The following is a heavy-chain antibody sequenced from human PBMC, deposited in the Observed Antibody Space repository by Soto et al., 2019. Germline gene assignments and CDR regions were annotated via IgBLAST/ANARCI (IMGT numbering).Heavy chain of an antibody. D-gene: IGHD3-22*01. CDR3: AIDVFPGSIGYYLDAFDI. V-gene: IGHV3-7*05. CDR1: GFTFGNYW. CDR2: IKGDGSAK. Sequence: EVQLVESGGGLVQPGGSLRLSCAASGFTFGNYWMTWVRQAPGKGLEWVANIKGDGSAKSYLDSVRGRFTVSRDNAENSLFLQMNILRAEGTALYYCAIDVFPGSIGYYLDAFDIRGLGTMVTVS. J-gene: IGHJ3*02.